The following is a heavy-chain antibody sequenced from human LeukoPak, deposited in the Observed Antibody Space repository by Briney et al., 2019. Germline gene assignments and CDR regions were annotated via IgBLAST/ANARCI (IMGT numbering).Heavy chain of an antibody. CDR3: ARGSYGSGSYYLGY. J-gene: IGHJ4*02. V-gene: IGHV4-59*01. CDR1: GFTFSDYY. Sequence: GSLRLSCAASGFTFSDYYMSWIRQPPGKGLEWIGYIYYSGSTNYNPSLKSRVTISVDTSKNQFSLKLSSVTAADTAVYYCARGSYGSGSYYLGYWGQGTLVTVSS. CDR2: IYYSGST. D-gene: IGHD3-10*01.